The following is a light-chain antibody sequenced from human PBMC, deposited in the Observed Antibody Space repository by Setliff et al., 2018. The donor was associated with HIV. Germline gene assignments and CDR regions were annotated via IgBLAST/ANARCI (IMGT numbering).Light chain of an antibody. J-gene: IGLJ1*01. CDR3: CSYAGSNIFV. V-gene: IGLV2-11*01. CDR2: GVD. CDR1: SSDVGGSNY. Sequence: ALTQPASVSGSPGQSITISCTGTSSDVGGSNYVSWYQQHPGKAPKLITYGVDKRPSGVPTRFSGFKSGNTASLTIYGLQPEDEADYFCCSYAGSNIFVFGKGTKV.